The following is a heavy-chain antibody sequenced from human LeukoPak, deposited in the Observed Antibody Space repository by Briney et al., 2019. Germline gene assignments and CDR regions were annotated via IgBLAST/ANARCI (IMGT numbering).Heavy chain of an antibody. CDR1: RFTFSSYA. D-gene: IGHD2-2*02. Sequence: PGGSLRLSCAASRFTFSSYALTWVRQAPGKGLEWVSGISGSGDSTYYADSVKGRFTISRDNSKNTLYLQMNSLRAEDTAVHYCARGRYCTSTTCYIDQWGQGTLVTVSS. CDR3: ARGRYCTSTTCYIDQ. V-gene: IGHV3-23*01. CDR2: ISGSGDST. J-gene: IGHJ5*02.